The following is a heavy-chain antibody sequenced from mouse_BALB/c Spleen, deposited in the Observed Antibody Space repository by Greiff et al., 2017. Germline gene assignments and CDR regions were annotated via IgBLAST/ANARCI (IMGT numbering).Heavy chain of an antibody. D-gene: IGHD1-1*01. J-gene: IGHJ4*01. Sequence: EVQLQQSGAELVKPGASVKLSCTASGFNIKDTYMHWVKQRPEQGLEWIGRIDPANGNTKYDPKFQGKATITADTSSNTAYLQLSSLTSEDTAVYYGAPDYYGGSSYAMDYWGQGTSVTVSS. CDR1: GFNIKDTY. CDR3: APDYYGGSSYAMDY. V-gene: IGHV14-3*02. CDR2: IDPANGNT.